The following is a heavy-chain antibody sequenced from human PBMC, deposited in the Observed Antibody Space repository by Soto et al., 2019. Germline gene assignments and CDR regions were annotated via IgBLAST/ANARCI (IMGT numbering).Heavy chain of an antibody. CDR1: GGSIGGGYY. V-gene: IGHV4-31*03. Sequence: SETLSLTCTVSGGSIGGGYYWSWIRQHPGKGLEWIGYVSPSGNTYYNPSLNSRVSISIDTSKNHFSLEVSSVTAADTAVYYCATRPPGPNWYGVFDYWSQGTLVT. CDR2: VSPSGNT. CDR3: ATRPPGPNWYGVFDY. J-gene: IGHJ4*02. D-gene: IGHD6-13*01.